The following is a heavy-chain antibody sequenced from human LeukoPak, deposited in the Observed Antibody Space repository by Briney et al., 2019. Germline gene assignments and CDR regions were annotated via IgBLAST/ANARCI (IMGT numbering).Heavy chain of an antibody. Sequence: ASVKVSCKASGYMFTSSYMHWVRQAPGQGLEWMGLINPSGGSTIYAHKFQGRVTMTRDTSTSTVYMELSSLRSEDTALYYCARDRGYYDSSGYRSDAFDMWGQGTMVTVSS. J-gene: IGHJ3*02. D-gene: IGHD3-22*01. CDR1: GYMFTSSY. CDR3: ARDRGYYDSSGYRSDAFDM. CDR2: INPSGGST. V-gene: IGHV1-46*01.